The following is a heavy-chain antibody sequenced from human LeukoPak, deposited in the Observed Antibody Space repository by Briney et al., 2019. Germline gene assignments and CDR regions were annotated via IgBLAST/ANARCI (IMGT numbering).Heavy chain of an antibody. CDR1: GFTFSAFG. CDR2: ISYDGSNR. Sequence: GGSLRLSCAGSGFTFSAFGMHWVHQAPGKGLEWVTLISYDGSNRYYADSVKGRFTISRDNSKNTLYRQMNNLRPEDTAVYYYAKGAYDAFIFYGMDVWGQGATVTVSS. V-gene: IGHV3-30*18. D-gene: IGHD3-22*01. J-gene: IGHJ6*02. CDR3: AKGAYDAFIFYGMDV.